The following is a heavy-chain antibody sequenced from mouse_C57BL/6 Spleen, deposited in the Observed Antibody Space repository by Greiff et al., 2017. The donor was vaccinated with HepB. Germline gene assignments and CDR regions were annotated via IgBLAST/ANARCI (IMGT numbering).Heavy chain of an antibody. CDR1: GYTFTSYW. CDR3: ARLDYGSHY. Sequence: VQLQQSGAELVKPGASVKLSCKASGYTFTSYWMQWVKQRPGQGLEWIGEIDPSDSYTNYNQKFKGKATLTVDTSSSTAYMQLSSLTSEDSAVYYCARLDYGSHYWGQGTTLTVSS. J-gene: IGHJ2*01. D-gene: IGHD1-1*01. V-gene: IGHV1-50*01. CDR2: IDPSDSYT.